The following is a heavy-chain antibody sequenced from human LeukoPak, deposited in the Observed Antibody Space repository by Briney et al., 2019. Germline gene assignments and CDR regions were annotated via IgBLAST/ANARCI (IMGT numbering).Heavy chain of an antibody. D-gene: IGHD3-16*01. CDR2: FSGSGGNT. CDR3: ARDFLHLGG. Sequence: GGSLRLSCAASGFTFSSYAMSWVRQAPGKGLEWVSTFSGSGGNTYYADSVKGRFTISRDNAKNTLYLQMNSLRAEDTAVYYCARDFLHLGGWGQGTMVTVSS. CDR1: GFTFSSYA. V-gene: IGHV3-23*01. J-gene: IGHJ3*01.